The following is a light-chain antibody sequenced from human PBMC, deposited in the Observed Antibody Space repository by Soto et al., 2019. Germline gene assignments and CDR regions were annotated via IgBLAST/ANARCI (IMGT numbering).Light chain of an antibody. CDR1: QSFSGT. V-gene: IGKV1-5*01. J-gene: IGKJ1*01. CDR2: DAS. CDR3: QQYDTYSRT. Sequence: DIQMTQSPSTLSASVGDRVTITCRASQSFSGTLAWYQQKPGKAPKLLIYDASSLERGVPSRFSGSGSGTEFTLTRSSLQPADFATGYYQQYDTYSRTFGQGTQVVFK.